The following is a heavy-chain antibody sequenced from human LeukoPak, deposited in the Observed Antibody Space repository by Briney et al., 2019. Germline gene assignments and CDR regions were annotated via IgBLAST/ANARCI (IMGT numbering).Heavy chain of an antibody. Sequence: GGSLRLSCAASGFTFSSYWMSWVRQAPGKGLEWVANIKQDGSEKYYVDSVKGRSTISRDNAKNSLYLQMNSLRAEDTAVYYCARVPRSYSSGYLDYWGQGTLVTVSS. CDR3: ARVPRSYSSGYLDY. CDR1: GFTFSSYW. D-gene: IGHD3-22*01. CDR2: IKQDGSEK. V-gene: IGHV3-7*01. J-gene: IGHJ4*02.